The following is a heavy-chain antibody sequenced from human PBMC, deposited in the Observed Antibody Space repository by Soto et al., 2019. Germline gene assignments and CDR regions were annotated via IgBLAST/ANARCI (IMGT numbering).Heavy chain of an antibody. V-gene: IGHV4-34*01. CDR1: GGSFSGYY. CDR2: INHSGST. Sequence: PSETLSLTCAVYGGSFSGYYWSWIRQPPGKGLEWIGEINHSGSTNYNPSLKSRVTISVDTSKNQFSLKLSSVTAADTAVYYCARMATVLLGDAFDIWGQGTMVTVSS. J-gene: IGHJ3*02. CDR3: ARMATVLLGDAFDI. D-gene: IGHD4-17*01.